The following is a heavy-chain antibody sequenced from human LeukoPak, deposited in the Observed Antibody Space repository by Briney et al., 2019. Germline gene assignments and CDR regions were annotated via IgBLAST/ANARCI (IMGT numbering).Heavy chain of an antibody. Sequence: AASVKVSCKASGYTFTSYDINWVRQAPGQGLEWVGWMNPNSGDTGYPQKFQGRVTMTRDTSITTAYMELSSLRSEDTAVYYCARSGFGSGISFDLWGQGTLVTVSS. D-gene: IGHD3-10*01. CDR1: GYTFTSYD. J-gene: IGHJ5*02. CDR3: ARSGFGSGISFDL. V-gene: IGHV1-8*01. CDR2: MNPNSGDT.